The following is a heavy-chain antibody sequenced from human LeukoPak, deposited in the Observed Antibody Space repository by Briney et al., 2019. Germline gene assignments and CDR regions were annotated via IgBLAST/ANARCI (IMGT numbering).Heavy chain of an antibody. CDR3: ARAPYETTKRFDY. CDR2: IYPGDSDT. CDR1: GYIFTSYW. Sequence: GESLKISCKGSGYIFTSYWIGWVRQMPGKGLEWMGIIYPGDSDTRYSPSFQGQVTISADKSISTAYLQWSSLKASDTAMYYCARAPYETTKRFDYWGQGTLVTVSS. J-gene: IGHJ4*02. D-gene: IGHD4-17*01. V-gene: IGHV5-51*01.